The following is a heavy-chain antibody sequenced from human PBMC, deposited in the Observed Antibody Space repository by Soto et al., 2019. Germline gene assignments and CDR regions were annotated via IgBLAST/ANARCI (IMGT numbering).Heavy chain of an antibody. D-gene: IGHD3-22*01. J-gene: IGHJ3*02. CDR2: IYYSGST. CDR1: GGSISSYY. CDR3: ARKRYDSGSFSAFDI. V-gene: IGHV4-59*01. Sequence: QVQLQESGPGLVKPSETLSLTCTVSGGSISSYYWSWIRQPPGKGLEWIGYIYYSGSTNYNPSLKSRVTISVDTSKNQFSLKLSSVTAADTAVYYCARKRYDSGSFSAFDIWGQGTMVTVSS.